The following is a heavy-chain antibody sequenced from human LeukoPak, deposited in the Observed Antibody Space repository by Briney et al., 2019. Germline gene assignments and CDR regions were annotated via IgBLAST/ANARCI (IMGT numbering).Heavy chain of an antibody. CDR1: GFTFSDYY. CDR3: ARQGDSSSWAGNDY. Sequence: PGGSLRLSCAASGFTFSDYYMSWIPPAPGKGLEGISYISNTASIMYYPDSVKGRFTISRDNAKNSLYLQMDSLRVEDTAVYYCARQGDSSSWAGNDYWGQGTLVTVSS. J-gene: IGHJ4*02. D-gene: IGHD6-13*01. V-gene: IGHV3-11*04. CDR2: ISNTASIM.